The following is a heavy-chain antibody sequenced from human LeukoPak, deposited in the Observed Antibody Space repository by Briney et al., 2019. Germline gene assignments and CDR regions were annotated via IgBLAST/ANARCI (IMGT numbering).Heavy chain of an antibody. CDR3: AGDSGENYYDSSGAVFDI. Sequence: ETLSLTCAVYGGSFSGYYWSWIRQPPGKGLEWVSVIYSGGSTYYADSVKGRFTISRDNSKNTLYLQMNSLRAEDTAVYYCAGDSGENYYDSSGAVFDIWGQGTMVTVSS. D-gene: IGHD3-22*01. J-gene: IGHJ3*02. CDR1: GGSFSGYY. CDR2: IYSGGST. V-gene: IGHV3-66*01.